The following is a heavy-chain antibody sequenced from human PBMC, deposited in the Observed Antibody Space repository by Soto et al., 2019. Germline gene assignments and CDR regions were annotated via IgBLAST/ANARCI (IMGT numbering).Heavy chain of an antibody. V-gene: IGHV3-23*01. D-gene: IGHD2-2*01. J-gene: IGHJ6*03. Sequence: GGSLRLSCAASGFTFISYGMICVRQAPGKRLEWVSAISGSGGSTYYADSVKGRFTISRDNSKNTLYLQMNSLRAEDTAVYYCAKDLIVVVPDYYYYYYMDVWGKGTTVTVSS. CDR1: GFTFISYG. CDR3: AKDLIVVVPDYYYYYYMDV. CDR2: ISGSGGST.